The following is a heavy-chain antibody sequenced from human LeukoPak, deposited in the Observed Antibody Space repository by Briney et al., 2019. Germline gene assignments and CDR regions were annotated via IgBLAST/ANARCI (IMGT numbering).Heavy chain of an antibody. Sequence: PGGSLRLSCAASGFTFSSYSMNWVRQAPGKGLEWVSSISSSSSYIYYADSVKGRLTISRDNAKNSLYLQMNSLRAEDTAVYYCARDAAYYYDSSGYYIFDYWGQGTLVTVSS. CDR2: ISSSSSYI. V-gene: IGHV3-21*01. CDR3: ARDAAYYYDSSGYYIFDY. CDR1: GFTFSSYS. D-gene: IGHD3-22*01. J-gene: IGHJ4*02.